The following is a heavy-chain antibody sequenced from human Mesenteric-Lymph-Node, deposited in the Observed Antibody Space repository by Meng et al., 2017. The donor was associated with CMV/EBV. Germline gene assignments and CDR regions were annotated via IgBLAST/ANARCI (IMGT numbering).Heavy chain of an antibody. V-gene: IGHV1-18*01. J-gene: IGHJ4*02. CDR2: IFPYNGNT. CDR1: ASTFSSYG. D-gene: IGHD3-22*01. CDR3: ARLPPPHYSERRGPIDY. Sequence: ASVKVSCKTTASTFSSYGIGWVRQAPGQAPEGMGWIFPYNGNTKYVEKFQGRVTMTTDTSTRTAYMELRSLTSDDTAVYFCARLPPPHYSERRGPIDYWGQGTLVTVSS.